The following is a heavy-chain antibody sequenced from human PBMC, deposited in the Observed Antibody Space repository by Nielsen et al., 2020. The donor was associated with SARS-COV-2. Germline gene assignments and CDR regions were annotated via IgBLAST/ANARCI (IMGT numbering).Heavy chain of an antibody. J-gene: IGHJ4*02. D-gene: IGHD6-13*01. CDR3: ARGSSRGGDY. V-gene: IGHV4-61*02. CDR1: GGSISSGSYY. CDR2: IYTSGST. Sequence: SETLSLTCTVSGGSISSGSYYWSWIRQPAGKGLEWIGRIYTSGSTNYNPSLKSRVTISVGTSKNQFSLKLSSVTAADTAVYYCARGSSRGGDYWGQGTLVTVSS.